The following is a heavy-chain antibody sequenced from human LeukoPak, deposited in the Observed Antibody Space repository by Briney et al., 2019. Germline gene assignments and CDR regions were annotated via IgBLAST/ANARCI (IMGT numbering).Heavy chain of an antibody. CDR2: MYHSGST. V-gene: IGHV4-39*01. CDR3: ARHGVRDWYKGTYYSGMDV. CDR1: GVSITNSDYY. J-gene: IGHJ6*02. Sequence: SETLFLTCTVSGVSITNSDYYWVWIRQPPGRGLEWIGSMYHSGSTYYSPPLESRVSVSLDTSKNQVSLQLRSVTAADTAVYFCARHGVRDWYKGTYYSGMDVWGQGTTVTVSS. D-gene: IGHD2-21*02.